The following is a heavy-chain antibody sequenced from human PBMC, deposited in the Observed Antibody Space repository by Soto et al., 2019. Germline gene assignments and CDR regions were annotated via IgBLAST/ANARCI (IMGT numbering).Heavy chain of an antibody. CDR3: ATDGAAVGIDY. J-gene: IGHJ4*02. D-gene: IGHD6-19*01. CDR1: GFTVSSNY. V-gene: IGHV3-53*01. Sequence: EVQLVESGGGLIQPGGSLRLSCAASGFTVSSNYMSWVRQAPGKGLEWVSVIYSTGMTYYADSVKGRFTISRDNSKNKLYLQMNSLRAEDTAVYYCATDGAAVGIDYWGQGTLVTVSS. CDR2: IYSTGMT.